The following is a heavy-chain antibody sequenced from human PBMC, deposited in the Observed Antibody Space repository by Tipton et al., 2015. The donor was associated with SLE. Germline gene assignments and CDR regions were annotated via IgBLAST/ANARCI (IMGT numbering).Heavy chain of an antibody. D-gene: IGHD6-19*01. V-gene: IGHV4-34*01. Sequence: TLSLTCAVYGGSFSGYYWSWIRQPPGKGLEWIGEINHSGSTYYNPSLKSRVTISVDTSKNQFSLKLSSVTAADTAVYYCATLAGDSSRDYWGQGTLVTVSS. CDR3: ATLAGDSSRDY. CDR1: GGSFSGYY. J-gene: IGHJ4*02. CDR2: INHSGST.